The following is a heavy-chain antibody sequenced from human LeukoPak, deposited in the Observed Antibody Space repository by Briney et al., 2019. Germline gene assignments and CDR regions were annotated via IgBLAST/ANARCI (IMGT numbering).Heavy chain of an antibody. CDR2: INPSGCST. J-gene: IGHJ4*02. D-gene: IGHD3-22*01. CDR1: GYTFTSYY. V-gene: IGHV1-46*01. Sequence: ASVKVSCKASGYTFTSYYMHWVRQAPGQGLEWMAIINPSGCSTSYAQKFQGRATMTRDTSTSTVYMELSSLRSEDTAVYYCARDTRPSYDSSGYYYPGDYWGQGTLVTVSS. CDR3: ARDTRPSYDSSGYYYPGDY.